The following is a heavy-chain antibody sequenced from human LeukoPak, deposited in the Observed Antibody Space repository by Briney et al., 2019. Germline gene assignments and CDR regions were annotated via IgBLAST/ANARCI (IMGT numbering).Heavy chain of an antibody. V-gene: IGHV3-49*03. CDR2: IRSKVYGGTT. CDR1: GFTFGDYA. CDR3: TRDPRPVVVTATSHDY. D-gene: IGHD2-21*02. Sequence: GGSLRLSCTASGFTFGDYAMSWFRQAPGKGLEWVGFIRSKVYGGTTEYAASVEGRFTISRDDSKSIAYLQMNSLKTEDTAVYYCTRDPRPVVVTATSHDYWGQGTLVTVSS. J-gene: IGHJ4*02.